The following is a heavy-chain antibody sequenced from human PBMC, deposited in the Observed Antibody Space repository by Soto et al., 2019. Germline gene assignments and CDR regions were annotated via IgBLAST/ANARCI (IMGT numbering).Heavy chain of an antibody. CDR3: ARGRYQFDY. V-gene: IGHV3-7*01. D-gene: IGHD3-16*02. Sequence: EVQLVESGGGLVQPGGSLRLSCAASGFILSGYARTWVRQAPGKGLEWVANINEDGSEKDYVASVKGRFTISRYNAKNSLSLQMNSLRAEDTAVYYCARGRYQFDYWGQGTLVTVSS. CDR1: GFILSGYA. CDR2: INEDGSEK. J-gene: IGHJ4*02.